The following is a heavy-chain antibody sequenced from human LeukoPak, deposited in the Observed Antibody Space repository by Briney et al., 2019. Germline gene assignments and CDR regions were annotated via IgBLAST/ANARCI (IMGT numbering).Heavy chain of an antibody. Sequence: PGESLKISCKGSGYSFTSYWIGWVRQMPGKGLEWMGIIYPGDSDTRYSPSFQGQVTISADKSISTAYLQWSSLKASDTAMCYCARGLKNCSGGSCYSGWFDPGGQGTLVTVSS. CDR3: ARGLKNCSGGSCYSGWFDP. V-gene: IGHV5-51*01. CDR1: GYSFTSYW. D-gene: IGHD2-15*01. CDR2: IYPGDSDT. J-gene: IGHJ5*02.